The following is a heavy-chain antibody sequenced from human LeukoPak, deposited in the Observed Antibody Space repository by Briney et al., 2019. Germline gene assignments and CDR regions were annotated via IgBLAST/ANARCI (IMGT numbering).Heavy chain of an antibody. D-gene: IGHD6-13*01. CDR1: GYTFTGYY. Sequence: ASVKVSCKASGYTFTGYYMHWVRQAPGQGLEWMGWINPNSGGTNYAHKFLGRVTMTRDTSISTAYMDPSGLRSDDTAVYFCARGTGAGGRGRLDSWGQGTLVTVSS. CDR2: INPNSGGT. J-gene: IGHJ4*02. V-gene: IGHV1-2*07. CDR3: ARGTGAGGRGRLDS.